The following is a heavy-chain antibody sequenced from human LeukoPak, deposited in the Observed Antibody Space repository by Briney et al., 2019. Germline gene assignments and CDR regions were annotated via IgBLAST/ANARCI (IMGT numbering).Heavy chain of an antibody. V-gene: IGHV4-34*01. J-gene: IGHJ3*02. D-gene: IGHD2-8*01. CDR1: GGSFSGYY. Sequence: PSETLSLTCAVYGGSFSGYYWSWIRQPPGKGLEWIGEINHSGRTNYNPYLTSRVTISVETSKNQFSLKLSSVTAADTAVYYCSRARGYCTNGVCYTDAVDIWGQGTMVTVSS. CDR3: SRARGYCTNGVCYTDAVDI. CDR2: INHSGRT.